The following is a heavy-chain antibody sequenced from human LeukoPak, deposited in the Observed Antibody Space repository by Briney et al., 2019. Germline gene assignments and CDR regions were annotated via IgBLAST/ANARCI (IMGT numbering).Heavy chain of an antibody. V-gene: IGHV3-7*01. CDR3: ARDVGASAPDAFDI. D-gene: IGHD1-26*01. J-gene: IGHJ3*02. CDR2: IKQDGSEK. Sequence: GGSLRLSCAASGFTFSSYWMGWVRQAPGKGLEWVANIKQDGSEKYYVDSVKGRFTISRDNAKNSLYLQMNSLRVEDTDVYYCARDVGASAPDAFDIWGQGTMVTVSS. CDR1: GFTFSSYW.